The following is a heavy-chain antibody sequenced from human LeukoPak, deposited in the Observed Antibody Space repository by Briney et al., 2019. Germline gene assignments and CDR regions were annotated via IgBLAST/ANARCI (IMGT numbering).Heavy chain of an antibody. J-gene: IGHJ6*02. CDR1: EGTFSSYA. CDR2: IIPILGIA. Sequence: ASVKVSCKASEGTFSSYAISWVRQAPGQGLEWMGRIIPILGIANYARKFQGRVTITADRSTSTAYMGLSSLRSEDTAVYYCARVMSVTTGYGMDVWGQGTTVTVSS. D-gene: IGHD2-8*02. V-gene: IGHV1-69*04. CDR3: ARVMSVTTGYGMDV.